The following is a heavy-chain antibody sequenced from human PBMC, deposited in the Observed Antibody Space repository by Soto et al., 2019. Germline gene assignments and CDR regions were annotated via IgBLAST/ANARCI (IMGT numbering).Heavy chain of an antibody. Sequence: ETLSLTCTVSGGSISSSSYYWGWIRQPPGKGLEWIGSIYYSGSTYYNPSLKSRVTISVDTSKNQFSLKLSSVTAADTAVYYCERHYYDSSGYFHFDYWGQGTLVTVSS. J-gene: IGHJ4*02. V-gene: IGHV4-39*01. CDR1: GGSISSSSYY. CDR2: IYYSGST. D-gene: IGHD3-22*01. CDR3: ERHYYDSSGYFHFDY.